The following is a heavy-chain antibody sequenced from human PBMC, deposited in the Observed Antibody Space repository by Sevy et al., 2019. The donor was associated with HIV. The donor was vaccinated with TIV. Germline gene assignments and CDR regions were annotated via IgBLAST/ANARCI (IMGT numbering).Heavy chain of an antibody. D-gene: IGHD6-19*01. CDR2: IAFDGSDK. CDR3: ARDAGYSTVWYPGY. Sequence: GGSLRLSWAASGFSFSTHAMHWVRQAPGKGRGGVAVIAFDGSDKYTTDSVKGRLTISRDDSKNTLLLQVSSLRAEDTAVYYCARDAGYSTVWYPGYWGQGTLVTVSS. V-gene: IGHV3-30*03. J-gene: IGHJ4*02. CDR1: GFSFSTHA.